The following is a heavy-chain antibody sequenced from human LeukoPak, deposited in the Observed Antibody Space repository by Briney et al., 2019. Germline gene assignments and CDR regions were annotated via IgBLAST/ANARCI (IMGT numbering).Heavy chain of an antibody. D-gene: IGHD1-7*01. CDR1: GFTLSSYA. CDR3: AKATLNWNYAYYYYYGMDV. Sequence: GGSLRLSCAASGFTLSSYAMSWVRQAPGKGLEWVSAISGSGSSTYYADSVKGRFTISRDNSKSTLYLQMNSLRAEDTAVYYCAKATLNWNYAYYYYYGMDVWGQGTTVTVSS. CDR2: ISGSGSST. V-gene: IGHV3-23*01. J-gene: IGHJ6*02.